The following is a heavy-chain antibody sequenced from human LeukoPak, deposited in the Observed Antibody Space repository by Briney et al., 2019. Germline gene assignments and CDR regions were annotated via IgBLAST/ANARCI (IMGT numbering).Heavy chain of an antibody. Sequence: ASVKVSCKASGYTFINYGISWVRQAPGQGREWMGLISAYNGNTNHAQKLQGRVTMTTDTSTSTTYMELRSLRSDDTAVYYCARDLRGYSGYGSYYYYMDVWGKGTTVTVSS. J-gene: IGHJ6*03. CDR1: GYTFINYG. CDR3: ARDLRGYSGYGSYYYYMDV. V-gene: IGHV1-18*01. CDR2: ISAYNGNT. D-gene: IGHD5-12*01.